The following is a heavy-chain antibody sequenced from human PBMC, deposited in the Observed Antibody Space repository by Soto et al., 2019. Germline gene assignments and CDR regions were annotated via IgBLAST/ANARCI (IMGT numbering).Heavy chain of an antibody. CDR3: ARERGGYDYLYYYYYIDV. J-gene: IGHJ6*03. D-gene: IGHD5-12*01. CDR1: GDIFDSLT. Sequence: QVQLVQSGAEMKKPGSSVKVSCQASGDIFDSLTINWVRQAPGQVLEWLGRIIPVLGMENYAQKFQGRVTIIADKSTSTVYMELSSLTSEDTAVYYCARERGGYDYLYYYYYIDVWGEGTTVTVSS. V-gene: IGHV1-69*08. CDR2: IIPVLGME.